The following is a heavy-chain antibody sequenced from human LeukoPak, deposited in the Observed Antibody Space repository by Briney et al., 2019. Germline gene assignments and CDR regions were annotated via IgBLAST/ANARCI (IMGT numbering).Heavy chain of an antibody. CDR1: GFTFSKYW. D-gene: IGHD6-19*01. V-gene: IGHV3-74*01. CDR2: INTDGTVT. J-gene: IGHJ4*02. CDR3: ATKQWLAPPPDS. Sequence: GGSLRLSCAASGFTFSKYWMLWVPQAPGKGLESVSRINTDGTVTTYADSVKGRFTVSRDNADNTMFLQMNSVRDEDTAVYYCATKQWLAPPPDSWGQGTPVTVSS.